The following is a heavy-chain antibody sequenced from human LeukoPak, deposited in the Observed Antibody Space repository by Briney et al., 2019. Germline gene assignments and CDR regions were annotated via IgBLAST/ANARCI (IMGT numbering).Heavy chain of an antibody. V-gene: IGHV4-61*01. D-gene: IGHD6-13*01. Sequence: TSETLSLTCTVCGGSVSSGSYYWSWVRQPPGKGLEWIGYIYYSGSTKYTPSLKSRVTISVDTSKTQFSPKLSSVTAADTAVYYCARLKVALIAAAATMWFDPWGQGTLVTVSS. CDR1: GGSVSSGSYY. CDR3: ARLKVALIAAAATMWFDP. CDR2: IYYSGST. J-gene: IGHJ5*02.